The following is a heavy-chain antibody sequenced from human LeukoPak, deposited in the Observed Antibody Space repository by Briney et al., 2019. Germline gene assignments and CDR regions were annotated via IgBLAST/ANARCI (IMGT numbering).Heavy chain of an antibody. Sequence: ASVKVSCKASGYTFTSYYMHRVRQAPGQGLEWMGIINPSGGSTSYAQKFQGRVTMTRDTSTSTVYMELSSLRSEDTAVYYCARGPQEYSSSSWFDPWGQGTLVTVSS. CDR3: ARGPQEYSSSSWFDP. J-gene: IGHJ5*02. D-gene: IGHD6-6*01. CDR1: GYTFTSYY. CDR2: INPSGGST. V-gene: IGHV1-46*01.